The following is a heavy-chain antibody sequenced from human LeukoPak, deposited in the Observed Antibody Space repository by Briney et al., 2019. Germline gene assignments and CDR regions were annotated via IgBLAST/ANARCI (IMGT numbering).Heavy chain of an antibody. D-gene: IGHD2-2*01. J-gene: IGHJ4*02. CDR1: GGTFSSYA. CDR2: IIPILGIA. Sequence: SVKVSFKASGGTFSSYAISWVRQAPGQGLEWMGRIIPILGIANYAQKFQGRVTITADKSTSTAYMELSSLRSEDTAVYYCAILREDCSSTSCLDYWGQGTLVTVSS. V-gene: IGHV1-69*04. CDR3: AILREDCSSTSCLDY.